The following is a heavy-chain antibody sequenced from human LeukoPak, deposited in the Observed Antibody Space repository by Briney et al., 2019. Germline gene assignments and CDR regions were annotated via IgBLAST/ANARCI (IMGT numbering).Heavy chain of an antibody. CDR3: ARLRQQLVRYYYYYMDV. Sequence: SETLSLTCTVSGGSISSYYWSWIRQPAGKGLEWIGRIYTSGSTNYNPSLKSRVTMSVDTSKNQFSLKLSSVTAADTAVYYCARLRQQLVRYYYYYMDVWGKGTTVTVSS. CDR1: GGSISSYY. V-gene: IGHV4-4*07. D-gene: IGHD6-13*01. J-gene: IGHJ6*03. CDR2: IYTSGST.